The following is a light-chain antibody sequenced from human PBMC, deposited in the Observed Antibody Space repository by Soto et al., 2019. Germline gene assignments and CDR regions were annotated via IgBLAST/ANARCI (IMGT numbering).Light chain of an antibody. V-gene: IGKV3-20*01. CDR1: QSVSNNF. Sequence: IVLMQSPGTLSLSPGERATLSCRASQSVSNNFLAWYQQKPGQAPRLLIDGASSRATGTPDRFSGSGSGTDFTLTISRLEPEDFAVYYWQQYGTSPPLTFGGGTKVEIK. CDR2: GAS. CDR3: QQYGTSPPLT. J-gene: IGKJ4*01.